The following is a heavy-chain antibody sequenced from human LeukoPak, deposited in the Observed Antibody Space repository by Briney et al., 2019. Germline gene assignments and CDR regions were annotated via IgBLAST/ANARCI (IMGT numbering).Heavy chain of an antibody. Sequence: ASVKVSCKASGGTFSSYAISWVRQAPGQGLEWMGGIIPIFGTANYAQKFQGRVTITADESTSTAYMELSSLRSEDTAVYYCARELLPYYDILTGYYLSAFDIWAKGQWSPSLQ. J-gene: IGHJ3*02. CDR1: GGTFSSYA. D-gene: IGHD3-9*01. V-gene: IGHV1-69*01. CDR3: ARELLPYYDILTGYYLSAFDI. CDR2: IIPIFGTA.